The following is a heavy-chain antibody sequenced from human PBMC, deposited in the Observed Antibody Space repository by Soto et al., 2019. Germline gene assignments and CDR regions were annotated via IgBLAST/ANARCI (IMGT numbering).Heavy chain of an antibody. J-gene: IGHJ5*02. CDR2: ISSSSSTI. D-gene: IGHD6-6*01. CDR3: ARDPAYSSSSDNWFDP. V-gene: IGHV3-48*01. Sequence: GSLRPSCAASGFTFSSYSMNWVRQAPGKGLVWVSYISSSSSTIYYADSVKGRFTISRDNAKNSLYLQMNSLRAEDTAVYYCARDPAYSSSSDNWFDPWGQGTLVTVSS. CDR1: GFTFSSYS.